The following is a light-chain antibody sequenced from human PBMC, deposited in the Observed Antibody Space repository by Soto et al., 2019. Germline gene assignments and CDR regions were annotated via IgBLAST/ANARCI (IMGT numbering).Light chain of an antibody. CDR1: QTISNY. J-gene: IGKJ5*01. Sequence: DIQMTQSPSSLSASVGDRVTITCRASQTISNYLNWYQQKPGKAPQLLIYAASRLQRGVPSRFSGSGYGADFSLTISSLQPEDSATYYCQQSFGSPPSITFGQGTRLEI. CDR2: AAS. CDR3: QQSFGSPPSIT. V-gene: IGKV1-39*01.